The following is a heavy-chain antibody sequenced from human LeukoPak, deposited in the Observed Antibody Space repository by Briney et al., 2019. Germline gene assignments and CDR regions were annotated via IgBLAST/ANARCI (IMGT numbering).Heavy chain of an antibody. D-gene: IGHD2-21*01. J-gene: IGHJ1*01. CDR3: ARNGPQVRYFQH. CDR1: GFAFTGSY. V-gene: IGHV1-8*02. CDR2: MNPNSGNT. Sequence: ASVKVSCKDAGFAFTGSYIHWVRQATGQGLEWMGWMNPNSGNTGYAQKFQGRVNMTRNTSISTAYMELSSLRSEDTAVYYCARNGPQVRYFQHWGQGTLVTVSS.